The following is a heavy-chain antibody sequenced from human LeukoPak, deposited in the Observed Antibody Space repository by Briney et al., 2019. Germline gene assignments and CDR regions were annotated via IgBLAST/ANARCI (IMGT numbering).Heavy chain of an antibody. D-gene: IGHD3-10*01. J-gene: IGHJ4*02. CDR2: ISSNGGST. CDR3: VKSSITMVRGVPD. CDR1: GFTFGSYA. V-gene: IGHV3-64D*06. Sequence: GGSLRLSCAASGFTFGSYAMHWVRQAPGKRLEYVSAISSNGGSTYYADSVKGRFTISRDNSKNALYLQMSSLRTEDTAVYYCVKSSITMVRGVPDWGQGTLVTVSS.